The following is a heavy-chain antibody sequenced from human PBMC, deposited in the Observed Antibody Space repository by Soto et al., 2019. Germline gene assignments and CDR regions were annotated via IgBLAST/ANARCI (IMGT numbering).Heavy chain of an antibody. Sequence: GGSLRLSCAASGFSFSDAWKTWVRQAPGAGLEWVGHIKSKTDGGTTDYAAPVKGRFTISRDASKTTVYLQMNSLRTEDTAVYYCTTDPHSTGTKYWGQGTLVTVYS. CDR3: TTDPHSTGTKY. CDR1: GFSFSDAW. CDR2: IKSKTDGGTT. D-gene: IGHD1-1*01. J-gene: IGHJ4*02. V-gene: IGHV3-15*01.